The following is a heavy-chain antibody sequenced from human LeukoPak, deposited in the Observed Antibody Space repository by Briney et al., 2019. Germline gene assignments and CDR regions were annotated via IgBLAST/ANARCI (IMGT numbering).Heavy chain of an antibody. CDR1: GFTFSSYG. J-gene: IGHJ4*02. Sequence: AGGSLRLSCAASGFTFSSYGLHWVRQAPGKGLEWVAIMSYDGTNKYYADSVKGRFTVSRDNSKNTVYLQMNSLRAEDTAVYYCAKEARGYSYGYFFDYWGQGTPVTVSS. CDR2: MSYDGTNK. D-gene: IGHD5-18*01. CDR3: AKEARGYSYGYFFDY. V-gene: IGHV3-30*18.